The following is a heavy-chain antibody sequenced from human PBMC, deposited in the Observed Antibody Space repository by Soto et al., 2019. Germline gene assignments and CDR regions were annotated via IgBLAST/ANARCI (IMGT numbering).Heavy chain of an antibody. CDR1: GGSISSSGYY. Sequence: SETLSLTCTVSGGSISSSGYYWGWIRQPPGKGLEWIGSIYYTGTTYYSPSLKSRVTISVDTSKNHFSLKLSSVTAAVSAVYYCATDNFYYWGKGSLVTVSS. J-gene: IGHJ4*02. D-gene: IGHD2-15*01. CDR3: ATDNFYY. CDR2: IYYTGTT. V-gene: IGHV4-39*02.